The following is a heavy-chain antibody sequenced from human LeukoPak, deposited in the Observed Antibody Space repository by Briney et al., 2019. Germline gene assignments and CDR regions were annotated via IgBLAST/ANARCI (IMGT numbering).Heavy chain of an antibody. J-gene: IGHJ4*02. Sequence: GGSLRLSCAASGFTFSSYAMHWVRQAPGKGLAWVAVISYDGSNKYYADSVKGRFTISRDNSKNTLYLQMNSLRAEDTAVYYCASWLGGYYFDYWGQGTLVTVSS. D-gene: IGHD3-10*01. V-gene: IGHV3-30-3*01. CDR1: GFTFSSYA. CDR3: ASWLGGYYFDY. CDR2: ISYDGSNK.